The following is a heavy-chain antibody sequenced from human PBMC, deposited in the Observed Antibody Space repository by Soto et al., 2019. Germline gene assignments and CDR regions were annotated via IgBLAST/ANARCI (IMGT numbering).Heavy chain of an antibody. Sequence: LSCAASGFTFSSYAMNWVRQAPGKGLEWVSTIRTSVGDTYYAASVKGRFTISRDNSKSTLYLHLNSLRDEDTAIYYCAKDPTYDYGYFDSYGRGTLVTVSS. CDR2: IRTSVGDT. J-gene: IGHJ4*02. D-gene: IGHD4-17*01. CDR3: AKDPTYDYGYFDS. V-gene: IGHV3-23*01. CDR1: GFTFSSYA.